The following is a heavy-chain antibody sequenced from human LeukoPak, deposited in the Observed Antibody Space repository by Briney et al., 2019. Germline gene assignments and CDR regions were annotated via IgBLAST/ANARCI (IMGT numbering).Heavy chain of an antibody. CDR1: GLMFSSHG. CDR2: IWYDGSNE. CDR3: ARARNNYDSSGYSALDY. D-gene: IGHD3-22*01. J-gene: IGHJ4*02. V-gene: IGHV3-33*01. Sequence: GGSLRLSCAASSGLMFSSHGMHLVRQAPGKGLEWVAVIWYDGSNEYYADSVKGRFTISRDNSKNTLYLQMNSLRAEGTAVYYCARARNNYDSSGYSALDYWGQGTLVTVSS.